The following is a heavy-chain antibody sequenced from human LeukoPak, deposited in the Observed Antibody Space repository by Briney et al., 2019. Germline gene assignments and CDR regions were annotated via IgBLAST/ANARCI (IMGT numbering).Heavy chain of an antibody. CDR1: GGSFSGYY. CDR3: ARGGYCSGGSCYHNWFDP. Sequence: KSSETLSLTCAVYGGSFSGYYWSWIRQPPGKGLEWIGEINHSGSTNYNPSLKSRVTISVDTSKNQLSLKLSSVTAADTAVYYCARGGYCSGGSCYHNWFDPWGQGTLVTVSS. V-gene: IGHV4-34*01. D-gene: IGHD2-15*01. J-gene: IGHJ5*02. CDR2: INHSGST.